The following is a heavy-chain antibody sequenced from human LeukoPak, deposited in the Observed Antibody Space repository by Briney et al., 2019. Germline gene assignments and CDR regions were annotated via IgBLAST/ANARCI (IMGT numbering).Heavy chain of an antibody. CDR2: INANRGGT. D-gene: IGHD2-2*01. CDR1: GYTFTDYY. J-gene: IGHJ4*02. V-gene: IGHV1-2*02. CDR3: ARRYCSSTSCYYFDY. Sequence: ASVKETCMASGYTFTDYYMHWVRQPPGQGLEWMGWINANRGGTNYAQRFQGRVTMTRDTSITTAYMELSRLKSDDTAVYYCARRYCSSTSCYYFDYWGQGKRETVSS.